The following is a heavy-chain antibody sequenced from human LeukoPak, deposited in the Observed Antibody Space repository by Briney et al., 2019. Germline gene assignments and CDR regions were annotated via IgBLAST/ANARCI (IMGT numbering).Heavy chain of an antibody. D-gene: IGHD6-19*01. J-gene: IGHJ4*02. V-gene: IGHV3-48*03. Sequence: GGSLRLSCTASGFTFSSYEMNWVRQAPGKGLEWVSYIFGTGSTIHYADSVKGRFTISRDNAKNSLFLQMNSLRPEDTAVYYCARDRVIQGYSSGWLFDYWGQGTLVTVSS. CDR3: ARDRVIQGYSSGWLFDY. CDR1: GFTFSSYE. CDR2: IFGTGSTI.